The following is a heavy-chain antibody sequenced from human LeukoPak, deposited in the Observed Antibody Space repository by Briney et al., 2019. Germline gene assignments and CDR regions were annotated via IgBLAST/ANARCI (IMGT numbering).Heavy chain of an antibody. D-gene: IGHD3-22*01. CDR3: ARDGVDSSGYFI. Sequence: GGSLRLFCAASGFTFSSYGMHWVRQAPGKGLEWVAVIWYDGSNKYYADFVKGRFTISRDNSRNTLYLQMNSLRAEDTAVYYCARDGVDSSGYFIWGQGTMVTVSS. J-gene: IGHJ3*02. CDR1: GFTFSSYG. V-gene: IGHV3-33*01. CDR2: IWYDGSNK.